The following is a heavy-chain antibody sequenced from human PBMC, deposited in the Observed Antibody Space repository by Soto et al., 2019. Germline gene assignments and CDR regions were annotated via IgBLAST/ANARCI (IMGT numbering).Heavy chain of an antibody. D-gene: IGHD3-10*01. CDR3: ARGWFGPDV. CDR1: EFTFSGRS. J-gene: IGHJ6*03. Sequence: EVQLVESGGGLVQPGGSLRLSCAASEFTFSGRSVHWVRQAPGKGLVWVSGIDKVATDSTYADSVKGRFTSPSDNAKHTVYLQMDGLRVEDTAVYYCARGWFGPDVWGKGTTVTVSS. V-gene: IGHV3-74*01. CDR2: IDKVATDS.